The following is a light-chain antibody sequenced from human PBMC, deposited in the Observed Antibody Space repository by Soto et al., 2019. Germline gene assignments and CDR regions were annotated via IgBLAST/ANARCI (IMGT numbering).Light chain of an antibody. CDR1: QSVLYSSSNKNY. CDR3: QQYNNLPLT. V-gene: IGKV4-1*01. J-gene: IGKJ4*01. Sequence: DIVMTQSPDSLAVSLGERATINCKSSQSVLYSSSNKNYLAWYQQKPGQPPKLLIYWASTRESGVPDRFSGSESGTHSTLTISSLQAEDVAVYYCQQYNNLPLTFGGGTKVEIK. CDR2: WAS.